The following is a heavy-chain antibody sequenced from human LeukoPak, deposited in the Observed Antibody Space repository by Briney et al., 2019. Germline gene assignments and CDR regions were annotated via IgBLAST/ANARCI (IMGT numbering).Heavy chain of an antibody. V-gene: IGHV1-24*01. Sequence: ASVKVSCKVSGYTLTELSMHWARQAPGKGLEWMGGFDVEGGETIYARKFQGRVTTDTAYMELSSLRSEDTAVYYCAALQFWGQGTLVTVSS. CDR3: AALQF. CDR1: GYTLTELS. J-gene: IGHJ4*02. CDR2: FDVEGGET.